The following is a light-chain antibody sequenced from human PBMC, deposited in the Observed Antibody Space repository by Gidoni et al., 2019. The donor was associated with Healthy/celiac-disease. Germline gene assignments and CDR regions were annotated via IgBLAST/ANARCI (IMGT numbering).Light chain of an antibody. CDR2: DAS. J-gene: IGKJ1*01. CDR1: QSISSW. CDR3: QQYKSYSWT. V-gene: IGKV1-5*01. Sequence: DIQITQSPSTLSASVGDRVTITCRASQSISSWLAWYQQKPGKAPKLLIYDASSLESGVPSRFSGSGSGTEFTITISSMQPDDFATYYCQQYKSYSWTCGQGTKVEIK.